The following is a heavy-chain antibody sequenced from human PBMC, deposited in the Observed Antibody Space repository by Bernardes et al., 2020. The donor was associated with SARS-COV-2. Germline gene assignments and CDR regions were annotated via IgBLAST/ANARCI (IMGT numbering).Heavy chain of an antibody. CDR2: ISNDGSIK. CDR3: TRGLELELITWFDY. J-gene: IGHJ4*02. V-gene: IGHV3-30*19. Sequence: GGSLRLSCAASGFTVSTYGMHWVRQAPGKGPEWVAVISNDGSIKYYTDSVKGRFTISRDNSKNTLYLLMNSLRTDDTAVYYCTRGLELELITWFDYWGQGTLVTVSS. CDR1: GFTVSTYG. D-gene: IGHD1-7*01.